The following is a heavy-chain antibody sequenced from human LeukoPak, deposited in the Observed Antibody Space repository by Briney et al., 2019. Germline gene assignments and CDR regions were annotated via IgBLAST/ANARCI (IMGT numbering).Heavy chain of an antibody. D-gene: IGHD3-3*02. J-gene: IGHJ4*02. CDR3: ARVHSIFGVVMYYFDY. CDR2: IKQDGSEK. CDR1: GFTFDDYG. Sequence: PGGSLRLSCAASGFTFDDYGMSWVRQAPGKGLEWVANIKQDGSEKYYVDSVEGRFTISRDNAKNSLYLQMNSLRAEDTAVYYCARVHSIFGVVMYYFDYWGQGTLVTVSS. V-gene: IGHV3-7*01.